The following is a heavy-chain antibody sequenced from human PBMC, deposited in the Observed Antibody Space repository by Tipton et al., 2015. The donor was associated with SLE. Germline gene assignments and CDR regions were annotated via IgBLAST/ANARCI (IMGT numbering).Heavy chain of an antibody. V-gene: IGHV3-74*01. J-gene: IGHJ4*02. CDR2: ISDDGSST. CDR1: GFTFSNYA. Sequence: GSLRLSCAASGFTFSNYAMAWVRQAPGKGLVCVSRISDDGSSTTYADSGKGRFTISRDNAKNTLYLQMSSLRAEDTAVYYCAREALRPVPTVTTRFDYWGQGTLVTVSS. D-gene: IGHD4-17*01. CDR3: AREALRPVPTVTTRFDY.